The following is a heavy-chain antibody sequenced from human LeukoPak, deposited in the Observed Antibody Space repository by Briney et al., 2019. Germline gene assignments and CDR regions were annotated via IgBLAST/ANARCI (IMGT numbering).Heavy chain of an antibody. CDR3: ARLGWLQSGLSDY. J-gene: IGHJ4*02. D-gene: IGHD5-24*01. CDR2: IYYSGST. CDR1: GGSISSSSYY. V-gene: IGHV4-39*01. Sequence: SETLSLTCTVSGGSISSSSYYWGWIRQPPGKGLEWIGRIYYSGSTYYNPSLKSRVTISVDTSKNQFSLKLSSVTAADTAVYYCARLGWLQSGLSDYWGQGTLVTVSS.